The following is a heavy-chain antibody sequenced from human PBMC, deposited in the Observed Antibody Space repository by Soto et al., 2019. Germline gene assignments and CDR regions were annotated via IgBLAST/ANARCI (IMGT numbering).Heavy chain of an antibody. CDR3: ARDPGTQPVAVLFDP. J-gene: IGHJ5*02. CDR2: INPSGGST. V-gene: IGHV1-46*01. D-gene: IGHD6-19*01. Sequence: GASVKVSCKASGYTLTSYYMHWVRQAPGQGLEWMGIINPSGGSTSYAQKFQGRVTMTRDTSTSTVYMELSSLRSEDTAVYYCARDPGTQPVAVLFDPWGQGTLVTVSS. CDR1: GYTLTSYY.